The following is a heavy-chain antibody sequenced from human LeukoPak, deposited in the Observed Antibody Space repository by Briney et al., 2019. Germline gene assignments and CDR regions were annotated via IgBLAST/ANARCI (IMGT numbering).Heavy chain of an antibody. CDR2: IYYSGST. Sequence: SETLSLTCTVSGGSISSYYWSWIRQPPGKGLEWIGYIYYSGSTNYNASLKSRVTISVDTSKNQFSLKLSSVTAADTAVYYCASSSWGYYYMDVWGKGTTVTISS. CDR1: GGSISSYY. J-gene: IGHJ6*03. D-gene: IGHD6-13*01. V-gene: IGHV4-59*13. CDR3: ASSSWGYYYMDV.